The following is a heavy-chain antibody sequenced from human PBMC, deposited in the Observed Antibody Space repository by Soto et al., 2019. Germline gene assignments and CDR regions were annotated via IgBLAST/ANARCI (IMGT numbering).Heavy chain of an antibody. V-gene: IGHV3-30-3*01. D-gene: IGHD6-6*01. CDR1: GFTFSSYA. CDR2: ISYDGTNK. J-gene: IGHJ4*02. Sequence: QVQLVESGGGVVQPGRSLRLSCAASGFTFSSYAMHWVRQAPGKGLEWVAVISYDGTNKYYADSVKGRFTISRDNSKDTLYLQMNSLRAEDTAVYYWARDEQLGLDYWGQGTLVTVSS. CDR3: ARDEQLGLDY.